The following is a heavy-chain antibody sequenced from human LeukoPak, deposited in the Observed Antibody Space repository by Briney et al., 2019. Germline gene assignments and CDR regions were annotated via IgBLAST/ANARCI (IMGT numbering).Heavy chain of an antibody. CDR1: GFTFSNYE. CDR3: ARREQWLPGDY. Sequence: GGSLRLSCAASGFTFSNYEMNWVRQAPGEGLGWISYISRSGNTIYYADSVKGRFTISRDNAKSSLFLQMDSLRVEDTALYYCARREQWLPGDYWGQGTLVTVSS. J-gene: IGHJ4*02. D-gene: IGHD6-19*01. V-gene: IGHV3-48*03. CDR2: ISRSGNTI.